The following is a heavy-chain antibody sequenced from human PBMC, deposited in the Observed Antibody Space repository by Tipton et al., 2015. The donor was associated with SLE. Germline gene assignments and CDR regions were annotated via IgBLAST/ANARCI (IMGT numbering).Heavy chain of an antibody. CDR2: IKQDGSEK. CDR3: AKERTRASDLHFRGLIGDAFDI. Sequence: SLRLSCAASGFTFSSYGMHWVRQAPGKGLEWVANIKQDGSEKYSVDSVKGRFTISRDNAKNSLYLQMNSLRAEDTAVYYCAKERTRASDLHFRGLIGDAFDIWGQGTMVTVSS. V-gene: IGHV3-7*01. D-gene: IGHD3-16*01. J-gene: IGHJ3*02. CDR1: GFTFSSYG.